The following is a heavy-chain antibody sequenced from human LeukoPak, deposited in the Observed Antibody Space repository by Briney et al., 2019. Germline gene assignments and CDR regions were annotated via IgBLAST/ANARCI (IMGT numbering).Heavy chain of an antibody. CDR2: ISWNSGSI. CDR3: AKGGPGYSSGYRYFDY. V-gene: IGHV3-9*01. Sequence: GRSLRLSCAASGFTFDDYAMHWVRQAPGKGLEWVSGISWNSGSIVYADSVKGRFTISTDNAKNSLYPQMNSLRAEDTALYNCAKGGPGYSSGYRYFDYWGQGTLVTVSS. J-gene: IGHJ4*02. D-gene: IGHD6-19*01. CDR1: GFTFDDYA.